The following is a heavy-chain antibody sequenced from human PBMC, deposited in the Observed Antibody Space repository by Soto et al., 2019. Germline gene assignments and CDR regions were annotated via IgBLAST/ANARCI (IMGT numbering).Heavy chain of an antibody. V-gene: IGHV3-23*01. CDR1: GFTFSSYA. Sequence: GGSLRLSCAASGFTFSSYAMSWVRQAPGKGLEWVSAISGSGGSTYYADSVKGRFTISRDDSKNTLYLQMNSLRAEDTAVYYCAKVGDSSGYYYPGAFDIWGQGTMVTVSS. CDR2: ISGSGGST. J-gene: IGHJ3*02. CDR3: AKVGDSSGYYYPGAFDI. D-gene: IGHD3-22*01.